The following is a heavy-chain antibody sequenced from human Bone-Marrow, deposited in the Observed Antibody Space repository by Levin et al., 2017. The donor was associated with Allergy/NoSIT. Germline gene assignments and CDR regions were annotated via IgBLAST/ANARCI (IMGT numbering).Heavy chain of an antibody. D-gene: IGHD4-17*01. J-gene: IGHJ6*03. CDR2: IIPIFGTA. CDR3: ARDPWYGEHYYYYMDV. V-gene: IGHV1-69*01. Sequence: KISCKASGGTFSSYAISWVRQAPGQGLEWMGGIIPIFGTANYAQKFQGRVTITADESTSTAYMELSSLRSEDTAVYYCARDPWYGEHYYYYMDVWGKGTTVTVSS. CDR1: GGTFSSYA.